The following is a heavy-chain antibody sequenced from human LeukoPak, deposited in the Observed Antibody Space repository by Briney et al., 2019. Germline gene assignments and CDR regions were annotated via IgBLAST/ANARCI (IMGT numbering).Heavy chain of an antibody. V-gene: IGHV3-30*18. D-gene: IGHD3-10*01. CDR2: ISYDGSNK. J-gene: IGHJ4*02. Sequence: GGSLRLSCAASGFTFSSYGMHWVRQAPGKGLEWVAVISYDGSNKYYADSVKGRFTISRDNSKNTLYLQMNSLRAEDTAVYYCAKAFMDGSGSYFDFDYWGQGTLVTVSS. CDR3: AKAFMDGSGSYFDFDY. CDR1: GFTFSSYG.